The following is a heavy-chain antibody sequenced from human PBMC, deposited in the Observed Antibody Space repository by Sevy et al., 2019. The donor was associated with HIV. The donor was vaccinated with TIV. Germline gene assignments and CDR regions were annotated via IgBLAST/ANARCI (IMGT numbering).Heavy chain of an antibody. CDR1: GFTFSSYA. V-gene: IGHV3-23*01. CDR3: AKDRHYYDSSGPDY. CDR2: ISGSGGST. Sequence: GESLKISCAASGFTFSSYAMSWVRQAPGKGLEWVSAISGSGGSTYYADSVKGRFTISRDNSKNTLYLQMNSLRAEDTAVYYCAKDRHYYDSSGPDYWGQGTLVTVSS. J-gene: IGHJ4*02. D-gene: IGHD3-22*01.